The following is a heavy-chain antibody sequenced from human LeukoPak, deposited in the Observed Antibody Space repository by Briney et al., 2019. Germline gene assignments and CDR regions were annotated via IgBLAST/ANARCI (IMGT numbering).Heavy chain of an antibody. J-gene: IGHJ4*02. D-gene: IGHD6-6*01. Sequence: SESLSLTCTVSGGSISSYYWSWIRQPAGKGLEWIGRIYTSGSTNYNPSLKSRVTMSVDTSKNQFSLKLSSVTAADTAVYYCARFTARAREIDYWGQGILVTVSS. V-gene: IGHV4-4*07. CDR2: IYTSGST. CDR1: GGSISSYY. CDR3: ARFTARAREIDY.